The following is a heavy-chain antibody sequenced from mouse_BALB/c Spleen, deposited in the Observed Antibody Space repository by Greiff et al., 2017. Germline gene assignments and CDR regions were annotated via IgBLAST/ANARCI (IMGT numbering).Heavy chain of an antibody. Sequence: EVQLVESGPGLVKPSQSLSLTCSVTGYSITSGYYWNWIRQFPGNKLEWMGYISYDGSNNYNPSLKNRISITRDTSKNQFFLKLNSVTTEDTATYYCARNYLYYFDYWGQGTTLTVSS. CDR2: ISYDGSN. CDR1: GYSITSGYY. CDR3: ARNYLYYFDY. V-gene: IGHV3-6*02. D-gene: IGHD1-1*01. J-gene: IGHJ2*01.